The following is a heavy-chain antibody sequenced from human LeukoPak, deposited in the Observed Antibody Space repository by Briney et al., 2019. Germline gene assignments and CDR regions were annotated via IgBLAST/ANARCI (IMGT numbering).Heavy chain of an antibody. CDR3: ARELLSSGSRSWAAFDI. Sequence: SETLSLTCTVSGGSISSYYWSWIRQPPGKGLEWIGYIYYSGGTNYNPSLKSRVTISVDTSKNQFSLKLSSVTAADTAVYYCARELLSSGSRSWAAFDIWGQGTMVTVSS. CDR1: GGSISSYY. D-gene: IGHD3-10*01. J-gene: IGHJ3*02. V-gene: IGHV4-59*01. CDR2: IYYSGGT.